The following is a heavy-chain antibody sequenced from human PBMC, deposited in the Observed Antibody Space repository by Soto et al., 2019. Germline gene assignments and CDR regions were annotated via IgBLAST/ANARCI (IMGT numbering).Heavy chain of an antibody. CDR2: IYYSGST. J-gene: IGHJ6*02. Sequence: SETLSLTCTVSGGSISSYYWSWIRQPPGKGLEWIGYIYYSGSTNYNPSLKSRVTISVDTSKNQFSLKLSSVTAADTAVYYCARGYDSSGYYFHYYYGMDVWGQGTTVTVSS. CDR1: GGSISSYY. V-gene: IGHV4-59*01. CDR3: ARGYDSSGYYFHYYYGMDV. D-gene: IGHD3-22*01.